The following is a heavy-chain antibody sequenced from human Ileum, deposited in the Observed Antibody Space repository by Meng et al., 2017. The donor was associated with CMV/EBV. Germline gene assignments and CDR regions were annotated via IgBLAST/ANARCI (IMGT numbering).Heavy chain of an antibody. CDR1: GYTFTSYY. CDR3: ARDRNPRILYYYYGMDV. CDR2: INPSGGST. Sequence: ASVKVSCQASGYTFTSYYMHWVRQAPGQGLEWMGIINPSGGSTSYAQKFQGRVTMTRDTSTSTVYMELSSLRSEDTAVYYCARDRNPRILYYYYGMDVWGQGTTVTVSS. J-gene: IGHJ6*02. V-gene: IGHV1-46*01. D-gene: IGHD5-18*01.